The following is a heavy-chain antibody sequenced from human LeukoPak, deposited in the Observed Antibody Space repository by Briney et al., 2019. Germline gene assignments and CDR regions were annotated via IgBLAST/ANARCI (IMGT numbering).Heavy chain of an antibody. CDR1: GGSISSYY. D-gene: IGHD5-12*01. V-gene: IGHV4-59*01. J-gene: IGHJ4*02. CDR3: ACGYSGYEYYFDY. CDR2: IYYSGST. Sequence: SETLSPTCTVSGGSISSYYWSWIRQPPGKGREWIGYIYYSGSTNYNPSLKSRVTISVDTSKIQFSLKLSSVTAADTAVYYCACGYSGYEYYFDYWGQGTLVTVSS.